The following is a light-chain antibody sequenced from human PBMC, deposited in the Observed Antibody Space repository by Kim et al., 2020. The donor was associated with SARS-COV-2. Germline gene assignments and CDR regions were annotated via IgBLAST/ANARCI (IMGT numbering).Light chain of an antibody. CDR2: YDS. CDR1: NIGSKN. Sequence: APGKTAWITCGGNNIGSKNVHWYQQKPGQAPVLVIYYDSNRPSGIPERFSGSNSGNTATLTISRVEAGDEADYYCQVWDSSGDQGVFGGGTQLTVL. CDR3: QVWDSSGDQGV. J-gene: IGLJ3*02. V-gene: IGLV3-21*04.